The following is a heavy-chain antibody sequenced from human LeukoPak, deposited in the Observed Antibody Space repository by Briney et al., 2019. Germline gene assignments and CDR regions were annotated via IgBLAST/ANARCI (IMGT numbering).Heavy chain of an antibody. CDR1: VCTMSNYW. Sequence: PGGSLRLSCAGSVCTMSNYWMNCVRQAPGEGLVWVSHINPGDGSTTGYADSVKGRFTVSRDNAKNTLYLQMTSLKNGDTAVYYCVRDGMGTAPYDLWGQGTLVTVSS. V-gene: IGHV3-74*01. CDR3: VRDGMGTAPYDL. D-gene: IGHD2-8*02. CDR2: INPGDGSTT. J-gene: IGHJ4*01.